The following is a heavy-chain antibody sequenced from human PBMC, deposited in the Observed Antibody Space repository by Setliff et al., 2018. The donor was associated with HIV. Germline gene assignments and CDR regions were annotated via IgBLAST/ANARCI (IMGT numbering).Heavy chain of an antibody. D-gene: IGHD2-8*01. Sequence: GGSLRLSCAASGFTFNNYAMSWVRQAPGKRLEWVSTISNSGDSTFHVDSVKGRFTISRDNSKNTGYLEMNSLRAEDTAVYYCAKGQLPYCTNGVCYAIDYWGQGTLVTVSS. CDR3: AKGQLPYCTNGVCYAIDY. CDR2: ISNSGDST. V-gene: IGHV3-23*01. CDR1: GFTFNNYA. J-gene: IGHJ4*02.